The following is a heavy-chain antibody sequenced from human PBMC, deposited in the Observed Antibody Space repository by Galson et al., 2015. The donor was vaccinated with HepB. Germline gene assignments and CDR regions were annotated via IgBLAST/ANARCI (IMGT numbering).Heavy chain of an antibody. V-gene: IGHV4-59*01. CDR2: IYYSGST. CDR3: ARVGTYTYGALDF. Sequence: ETLSLTCTVSGGSISNYYWTWVRQPPGKGLEWSGYIYYSGSTNYSPSLQSRVTMSVDTSKNQFSLRLISVTAADTAVYYCARVGTYTYGALDFWGQGTLVTVSS. CDR1: GGSISNYY. D-gene: IGHD5-18*01. J-gene: IGHJ4*02.